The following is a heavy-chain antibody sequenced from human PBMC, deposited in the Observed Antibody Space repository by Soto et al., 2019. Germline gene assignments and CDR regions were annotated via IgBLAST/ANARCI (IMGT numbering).Heavy chain of an antibody. V-gene: IGHV5-51*01. CDR1: GHSFNTYW. J-gene: IGHJ6*02. D-gene: IGHD1-1*01. CDR3: ARHGNNGPEDTLDV. Sequence: PGESLKISCKGSGHSFNTYWIGWVRQMPGKGLEWMGIIYPGDSETRYSPSFQGQVTISADRSITTAYLQWNSLKASDTAMYFCARHGNNGPEDTLDVWGQGTTVTVSS. CDR2: IYPGDSET.